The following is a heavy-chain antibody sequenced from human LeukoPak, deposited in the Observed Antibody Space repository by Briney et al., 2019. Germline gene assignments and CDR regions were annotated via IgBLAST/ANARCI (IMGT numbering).Heavy chain of an antibody. D-gene: IGHD3-22*01. CDR3: ARGRNYYDIVYFDY. CDR1: GGSISSYY. J-gene: IGHJ4*02. Sequence: SETLSHTCTVSGGSISSYYWSWIRQPPGKGLEWIGYIYYSRSTNYNPSLKSRVTISVDTSKNQFSLKLSSVTAADTAVYYCARGRNYYDIVYFDYWGQGTLVTVSS. CDR2: IYYSRST. V-gene: IGHV4-59*01.